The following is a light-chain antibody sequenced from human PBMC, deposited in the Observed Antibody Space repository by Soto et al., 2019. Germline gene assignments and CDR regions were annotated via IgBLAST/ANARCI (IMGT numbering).Light chain of an antibody. CDR3: QQYNNWLWT. Sequence: EVVMTQSPATLSVSPGERVTLSCRASQSINAHLAWYQQKPGQAPRLLIHGASTRATGIPARFSGSGFGTEFFLAISSLQSEDVAFYYCQQYNNWLWTFGQGTKVEIQ. CDR2: GAS. J-gene: IGKJ1*01. CDR1: QSINAH. V-gene: IGKV3-15*01.